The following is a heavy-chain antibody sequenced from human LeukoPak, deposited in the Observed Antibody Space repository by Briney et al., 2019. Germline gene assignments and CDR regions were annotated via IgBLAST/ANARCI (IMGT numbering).Heavy chain of an antibody. J-gene: IGHJ6*03. D-gene: IGHD6-19*01. CDR1: GDSVSSNSAA. CDR2: TYYRSKWYN. Sequence: SQTLSLTCAISGDSVSSNSAAWNWIRQSPSRGLEWLGRTYYRSKWYNDYAVSVKSRVTINPDTSKNQFSLQLNSVTPEDTAVYYCARPAVAGASPPYYYYMDVWGKGTTVTISS. CDR3: ARPAVAGASPPYYYYMDV. V-gene: IGHV6-1*01.